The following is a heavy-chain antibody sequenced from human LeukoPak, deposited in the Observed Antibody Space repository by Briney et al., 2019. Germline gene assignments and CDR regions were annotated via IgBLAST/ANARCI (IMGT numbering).Heavy chain of an antibody. J-gene: IGHJ4*02. CDR3: ARDHGDYRMIDY. V-gene: IGHV4-31*03. CDR2: IYYTGST. Sequence: PSQTLSLTCTVSGGSISSDAYYWNWIRQHPGKGLGWIRYIYYTGSTYYNPSLKSRVTISIDTSENQFSLKLSSVTAADTAVYYCARDHGDYRMIDYWGQGTLVTVSS. D-gene: IGHD4-17*01. CDR1: GGSISSDAYY.